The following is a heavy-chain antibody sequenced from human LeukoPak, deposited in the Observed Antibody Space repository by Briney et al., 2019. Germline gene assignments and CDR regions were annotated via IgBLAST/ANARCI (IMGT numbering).Heavy chain of an antibody. D-gene: IGHD6-19*01. Sequence: ASVKVSCKASGYTFTGYYMHWVRQAPGQGLEWMGWINPNRGGTNYAQKFQGRVTMTRDTSISTAYMELSRLRSDDTAVYYCARDFIAVAGTEDKVDYWGQGTLVTVSS. CDR1: GYTFTGYY. CDR2: INPNRGGT. J-gene: IGHJ4*02. CDR3: ARDFIAVAGTEDKVDY. V-gene: IGHV1-2*02.